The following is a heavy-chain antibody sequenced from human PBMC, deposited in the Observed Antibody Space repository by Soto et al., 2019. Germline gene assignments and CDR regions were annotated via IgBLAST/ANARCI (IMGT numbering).Heavy chain of an antibody. V-gene: IGHV4-34*01. Sequence: PSETLSLTCAVYGGTFSGYYWSWIRQPPGKGLEWIGEINHSGSTNYNPSLKSRVTISVDTSKNQFSLKLSSVTAADTAVYYCARGGITIFGVVSHRIFDYWGQGTLVTVSS. CDR3: ARGGITIFGVVSHRIFDY. D-gene: IGHD3-3*01. CDR1: GGTFSGYY. CDR2: INHSGST. J-gene: IGHJ4*02.